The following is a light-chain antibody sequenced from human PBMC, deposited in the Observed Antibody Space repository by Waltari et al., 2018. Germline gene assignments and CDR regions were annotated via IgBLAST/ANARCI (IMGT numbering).Light chain of an antibody. Sequence: EIVLTQSPGTVSLSPGDRATFSCWASQSVTIYLAWYQQKPGQAPRLLIYHASTRATGIPDRFSGSGAGTDFSLTSSRLEPEDIGMYYCQQYVESPATFGQGTKVEIK. J-gene: IGKJ1*01. V-gene: IGKV3-20*01. CDR3: QQYVESPAT. CDR2: HAS. CDR1: QSVTIY.